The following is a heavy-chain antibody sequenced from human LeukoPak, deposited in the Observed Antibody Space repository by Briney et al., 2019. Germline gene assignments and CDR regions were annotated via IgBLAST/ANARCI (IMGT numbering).Heavy chain of an antibody. V-gene: IGHV3-23*01. Sequence: KAGGSLRLSCAASGFTFSSYAMSWVRQAPGKGLEWVSAISGSGGSTYYADSVKGRFTISRDNSKNTLYLQMNSLRAEDTAVYYCARSLGEIVVVPAAPYFDYWGQGTLVTVSS. D-gene: IGHD2-2*01. CDR1: GFTFSSYA. CDR2: ISGSGGST. CDR3: ARSLGEIVVVPAAPYFDY. J-gene: IGHJ4*02.